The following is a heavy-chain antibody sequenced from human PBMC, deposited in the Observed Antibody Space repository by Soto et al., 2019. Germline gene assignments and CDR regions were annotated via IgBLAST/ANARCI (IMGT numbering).Heavy chain of an antibody. D-gene: IGHD6-19*01. Sequence: ASVKVSCKASGYTFTSYDIIWVRQATGQGLEWMGWMNPSTGNTDSAEKFQGRLTMTRNTSISTVYMELSSQSFEATAVYYCARGRIIVAGGFDPWGQGTLVTVSS. CDR2: MNPSTGNT. J-gene: IGHJ5*02. CDR1: GYTFTSYD. CDR3: ARGRIIVAGGFDP. V-gene: IGHV1-8*01.